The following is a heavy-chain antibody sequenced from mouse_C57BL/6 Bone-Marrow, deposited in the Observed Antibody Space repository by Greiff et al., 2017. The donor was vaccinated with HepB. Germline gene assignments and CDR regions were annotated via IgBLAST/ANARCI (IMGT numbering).Heavy chain of an antibody. CDR3: TVYYYGSSCAGAWFAY. Sequence: EVKLVESGGGLVQPGGSMKLSCVASGFTFSNYWMNWVRQSPEKGLEWVAQIRLKSDNYATHYAESVKGRFTISRDDSKSSFYLQMNNLRAEDTGIYYCTVYYYGSSCAGAWFAYWGQGTLVTVSA. CDR2: IRLKSDNYAT. CDR1: GFTFSNYW. V-gene: IGHV6-3*01. D-gene: IGHD1-1*01. J-gene: IGHJ3*01.